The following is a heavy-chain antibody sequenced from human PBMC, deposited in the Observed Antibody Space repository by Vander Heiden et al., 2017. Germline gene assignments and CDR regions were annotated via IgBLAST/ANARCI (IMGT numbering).Heavy chain of an antibody. J-gene: IGHJ4*02. CDR2: CYYSRRT. D-gene: IGHD3-22*01. V-gene: IGHV4-59*11. CDR3: ARGSFEYYDTRGYYY. Sequence: QVQLQESGSGLVKPSETLSFNCTGSGGSISSHYWSWIRQARGKGLEWIGYCYYSRRTNYIPARKGRVTISVDTSKNQSANELSSVSGEGTVVYYCARGSFEYYDTRGYYYWGQGNLVTVSS. CDR1: GGSISSHY.